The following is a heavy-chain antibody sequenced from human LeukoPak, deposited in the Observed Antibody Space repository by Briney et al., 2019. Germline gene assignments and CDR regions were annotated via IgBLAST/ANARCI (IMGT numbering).Heavy chain of an antibody. V-gene: IGHV3-74*01. D-gene: IGHD3-10*01. CDR1: GFTFSTYW. CDR3: AKDSTPDYYGSGSYGPGYMDV. J-gene: IGHJ6*03. CDR2: INSDGSST. Sequence: GGSLRLSCAASGFTFSTYWMHWVRQAPGKGLVWVSRINSDGSSTSYADSVKGRFTISRDNAKNTLYLQMNSLRAEDTAVYYCAKDSTPDYYGSGSYGPGYMDVWGKGTTVTVSS.